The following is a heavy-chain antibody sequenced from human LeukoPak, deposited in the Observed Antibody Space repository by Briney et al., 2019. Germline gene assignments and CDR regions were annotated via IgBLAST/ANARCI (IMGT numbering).Heavy chain of an antibody. D-gene: IGHD5-12*01. V-gene: IGHV1-2*02. Sequence: ASVKVSCKASGYTFTGYYMHWVRQAPGQGLEWMGWINPNSGGTNYAQKFRGRVTMTRDTSISTAYMELSRLRSDDTAVYYCARGYIPNDAFDIWGQGTMVTVSS. CDR2: INPNSGGT. CDR1: GYTFTGYY. J-gene: IGHJ3*02. CDR3: ARGYIPNDAFDI.